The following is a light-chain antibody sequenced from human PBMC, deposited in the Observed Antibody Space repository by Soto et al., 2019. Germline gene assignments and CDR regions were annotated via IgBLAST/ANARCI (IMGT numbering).Light chain of an antibody. V-gene: IGKV1-39*01. J-gene: IGKJ1*01. Sequence: DIQMTQSPSSLSASVGDRVTITCRASQNIGVYLNWYQKKPGKDPKLLIHAASSLHSGVPSTFSGSGSGTDFALTISSLQPEDFATYYCPQTGGNPWTFAQGTKVEIK. CDR1: QNIGVY. CDR2: AAS. CDR3: PQTGGNPWT.